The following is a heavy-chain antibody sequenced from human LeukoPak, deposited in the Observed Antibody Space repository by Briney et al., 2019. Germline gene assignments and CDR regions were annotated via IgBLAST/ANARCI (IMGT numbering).Heavy chain of an antibody. CDR3: ARGITGPNGLDV. CDR1: EFTVSSNY. J-gene: IGHJ6*02. Sequence: GGSLRLSCVASEFTVSSNYMSWVRQAPGKGLEWVSVIYSGGNTYCADSVKGRFTISRDTSKNTLYLQMNSLRAEDTAVYYCARGITGPNGLDVWGHGTTVTVSS. V-gene: IGHV3-53*01. CDR2: IYSGGNT. D-gene: IGHD1-14*01.